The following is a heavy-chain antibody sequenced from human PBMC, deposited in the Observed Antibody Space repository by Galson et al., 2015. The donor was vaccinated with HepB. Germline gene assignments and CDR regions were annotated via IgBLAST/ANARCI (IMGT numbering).Heavy chain of an antibody. Sequence: SLRLSCAVSGFSFDDYAMHWVRQAPGKGLEWVSGISWHSVSIGYADSVKGRFTISRDIAKNLLYLQMRSLRVEDTAVYYCARDRILTGAEDVWGSGTTVTVSS. CDR2: ISWHSVSI. D-gene: IGHD3-9*01. J-gene: IGHJ6*04. CDR1: GFSFDDYA. CDR3: ARDRILTGAEDV. V-gene: IGHV3-9*01.